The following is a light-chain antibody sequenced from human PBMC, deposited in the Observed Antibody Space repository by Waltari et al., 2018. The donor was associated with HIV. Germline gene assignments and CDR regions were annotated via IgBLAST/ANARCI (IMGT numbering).Light chain of an antibody. CDR2: GES. J-gene: IGKJ2*01. CDR3: QQYGSSPRYT. V-gene: IGKV3-20*01. CDR1: QSVSSSY. Sequence: EIVLTQSPGTLSLSPGERATLSCRASQSVSSSYLAWYQQKSGQAPSLLIYGESNRATCIPARCSGSGSGTDFTLTINKLEPEDFAVYYCQQYGSSPRYTFGQGTKLELK.